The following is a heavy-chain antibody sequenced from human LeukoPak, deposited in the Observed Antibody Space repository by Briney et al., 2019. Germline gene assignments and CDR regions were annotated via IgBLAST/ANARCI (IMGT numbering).Heavy chain of an antibody. CDR3: ARSVVVAITRDAFDI. V-gene: IGHV3-21*01. J-gene: IGHJ3*02. D-gene: IGHD2-15*01. CDR2: ISSSSSYI. CDR1: GFTFSDYS. Sequence: KPGGSLRLSFAASGFTFSDYSMNWVRQAPGKGLEWVSSISSSSSYIYYADSAKGRFTISRDNAKNSLYLQMNSLRAEDTAVYYCARSVVVAITRDAFDIWGQGTMVTVSS.